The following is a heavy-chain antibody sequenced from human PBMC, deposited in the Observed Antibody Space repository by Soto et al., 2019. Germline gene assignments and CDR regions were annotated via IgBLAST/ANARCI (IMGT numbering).Heavy chain of an antibody. V-gene: IGHV4-59*01. CDR2: ICYSDIT. CDR1: VGSFSSFC. J-gene: IGHJ4*02. Sequence: SETLSLTCIVSVGSFSSFCWSWIRQPPGKGLEWIGYICYSDITSYNPSLKSRVTISVDTTKNQFSLKLSSVTAADTAVYYCAAGDYSNSWNNGQYGYWGQGALVTVSS. CDR3: AAGDYSNSWNNGQYGY. D-gene: IGHD6-13*01.